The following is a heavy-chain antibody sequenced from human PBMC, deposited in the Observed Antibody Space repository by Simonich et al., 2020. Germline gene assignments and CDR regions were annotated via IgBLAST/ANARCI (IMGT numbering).Heavy chain of an antibody. CDR1: GFTFSGSA. D-gene: IGHD3-10*01. CDR2: IRSKANSYAT. CDR3: TRFNYYGSGSYYFDY. Sequence: EVQLVESGGGLVQPGGSLKLSCAASGFTFSGSAMRWVRQASGKGLEWVGRIRSKANSYATAYAASVKGRFTISRDDSKNTAYLQMNSLKTEDTAVYYCTRFNYYGSGSYYFDYWGQGTLVTVSS. J-gene: IGHJ4*02. V-gene: IGHV3-73*02.